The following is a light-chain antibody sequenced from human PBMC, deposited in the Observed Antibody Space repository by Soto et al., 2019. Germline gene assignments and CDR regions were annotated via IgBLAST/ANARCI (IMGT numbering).Light chain of an antibody. CDR1: QSVSSN. CDR2: GAS. J-gene: IGKJ5*01. V-gene: IGKV3-15*01. Sequence: EIVMTQSPATLSVSPGERATLSCRASQSVSSNLAWYQQKPGQAPMLLIYGASTRATGIPARFSGSGSGTAFTLTISSLQSEDFAVYYCHQYNNWPPITFGQVTRLEIK. CDR3: HQYNNWPPIT.